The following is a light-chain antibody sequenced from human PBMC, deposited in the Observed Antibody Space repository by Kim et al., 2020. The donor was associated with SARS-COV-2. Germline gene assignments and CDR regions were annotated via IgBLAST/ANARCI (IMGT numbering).Light chain of an antibody. V-gene: IGKV1-27*01. CDR3: QKCDSAPWT. CDR1: QDISNY. CDR2: AAS. Sequence: ASVGDRVTITCRASQDISNYLAWFQLKPGKAPKFLIYAASALQPGVPSRFSGSGSGTDFTLTVTSLQPEDVATYYCQKCDSAPWTFGQGTKVDIK. J-gene: IGKJ1*01.